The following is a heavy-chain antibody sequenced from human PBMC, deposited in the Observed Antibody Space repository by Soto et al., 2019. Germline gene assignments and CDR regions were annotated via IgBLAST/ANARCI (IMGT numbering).Heavy chain of an antibody. J-gene: IGHJ5*01. CDR2: IYATGTT. CDR3: VRDGTKTLRDWFDH. D-gene: IGHD1-1*01. V-gene: IGHV4-4*07. Sequence: SETLSLTCTVSGASISGFYWSWIRKSAGKGLEWIGRIYATGTTDYNPSLKSRVMMSVDTSKKQFTLKLRPGTAADTAVYYCVRDGTKTLRDWFDHWGQGISVTVSS. CDR1: GASISGFY.